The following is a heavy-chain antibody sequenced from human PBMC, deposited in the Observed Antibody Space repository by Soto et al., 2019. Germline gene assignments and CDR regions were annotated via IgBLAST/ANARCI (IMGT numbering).Heavy chain of an antibody. Sequence: GAAVKVSCKASGFPFTSSPVQWVRQARGQRLEWIGWIVVGSGNKNYAQKFQERVTITRDMSTSTAYMELSSLRSEDTAVYYCAAGNSNYGLYDYYYGMDVWGQGTTVPVSS. J-gene: IGHJ6*02. CDR2: IVVGSGNK. CDR1: GFPFTSSP. D-gene: IGHD4-4*01. CDR3: AAGNSNYGLYDYYYGMDV. V-gene: IGHV1-58*01.